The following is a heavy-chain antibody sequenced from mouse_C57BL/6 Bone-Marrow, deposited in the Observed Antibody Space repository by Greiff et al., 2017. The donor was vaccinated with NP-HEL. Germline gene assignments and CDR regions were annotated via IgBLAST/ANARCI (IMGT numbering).Heavy chain of an antibody. CDR1: GFTFSDFY. V-gene: IGHV7-1*01. J-gene: IGHJ4*01. CDR3: ARDAHPYAMDY. Sequence: EVQLQESGGGLVQSGRSLRLSCATSGFTFSDFYMEWVRQAPGKGLEWIAASRNKANDYTTEYSASVKGRFIVSRDTSQSILYLQMNALRAEDTAIYYCARDAHPYAMDYWGQGTSVTVSS. CDR2: SRNKANDYTT.